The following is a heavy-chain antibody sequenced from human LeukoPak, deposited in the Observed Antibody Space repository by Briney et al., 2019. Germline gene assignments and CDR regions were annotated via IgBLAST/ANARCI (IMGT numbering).Heavy chain of an antibody. CDR1: GFTFSSYS. J-gene: IGHJ4*02. CDR2: ISSASGSI. V-gene: IGHV3-48*01. D-gene: IGHD2-2*01. Sequence: GGSLRLSCAASGFTFSSYSMNWVRQAPGQGLEWVSYISSASGSIYYADSVKGRFTISRDKAKNSLFLQMNSLRAEDTAVYYCARLLAYCSSSSCYSDYWGQGTLVTVSS. CDR3: ARLLAYCSSSSCYSDY.